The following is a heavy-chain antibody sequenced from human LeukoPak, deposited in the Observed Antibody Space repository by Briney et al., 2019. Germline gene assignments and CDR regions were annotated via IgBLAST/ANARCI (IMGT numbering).Heavy chain of an antibody. CDR1: GFTFGSYG. J-gene: IGHJ4*02. V-gene: IGHV3-30*02. CDR3: ANGATGVVGVVPALDY. CDR2: IRYDGSNK. Sequence: GGSLRFSCAASGFTFGSYGMHWVRQAPGKGLEWVAFIRYDGSNKYYADSVKGRFTISRDNSKNTLYLQMNSLRAEDTAVYYCANGATGVVGVVPALDYWGQGTLVTVSS. D-gene: IGHD2-2*01.